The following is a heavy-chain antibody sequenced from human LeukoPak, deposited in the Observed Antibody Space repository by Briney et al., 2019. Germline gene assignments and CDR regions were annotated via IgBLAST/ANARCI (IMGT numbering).Heavy chain of an antibody. J-gene: IGHJ4*02. CDR2: IQPKSGDT. Sequence: ASVKVSCKASGYTFNDHHIHWVRQAPGQGLEWMGRIQPKSGDTDYAQKFQGRVTMTRDTSISTAYMELSRLRSDDTAVCYCARDSSSWYKSFDYWGQGTLVTVSS. D-gene: IGHD6-13*01. CDR1: GYTFNDHH. V-gene: IGHV1-2*06. CDR3: ARDSSSWYKSFDY.